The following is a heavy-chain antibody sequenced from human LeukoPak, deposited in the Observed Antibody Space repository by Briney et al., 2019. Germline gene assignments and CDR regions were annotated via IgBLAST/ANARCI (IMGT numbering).Heavy chain of an antibody. Sequence: ASVKVSCKASGYTFTGYYMHWVRQAPGQGLEWMGWINPNSGGTNYAQKFQGRVTMTRDTSISTAYMELSRLRSDDTAVYYCARDLAYGSGTFDPWGQGTLVTVSS. V-gene: IGHV1-2*02. CDR1: GYTFTGYY. CDR3: ARDLAYGSGTFDP. CDR2: INPNSGGT. J-gene: IGHJ5*02. D-gene: IGHD3-10*01.